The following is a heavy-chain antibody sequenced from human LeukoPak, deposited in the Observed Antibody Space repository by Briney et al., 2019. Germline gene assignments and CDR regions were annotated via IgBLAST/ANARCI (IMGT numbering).Heavy chain of an antibody. CDR2: IGIRGDT. D-gene: IGHD2-2*01. J-gene: IGHJ6*02. V-gene: IGHV3-13*01. Sequence: GGSLRLSCAASGFTFIDYDMHWVRQVIGKGLEWVSAIGIRGDTHYSGSVKGRFTISRDNSRNTLYLQMNSLRSEDTAVYYCARGNGALGPVPPAMPPYYYYGMDVWGRGTTVTVSS. CDR1: GFTFIDYD. CDR3: ARGNGALGPVPPAMPPYYYYGMDV.